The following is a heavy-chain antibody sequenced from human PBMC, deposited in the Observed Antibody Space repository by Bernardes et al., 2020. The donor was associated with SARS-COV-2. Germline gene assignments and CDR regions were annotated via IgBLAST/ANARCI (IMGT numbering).Heavy chain of an antibody. CDR2: IDPGDSET. CDR1: GYSFNNYW. Sequence: SLKISCKGSGYSFNNYWIGWVRQMPGKGLEWMGIIDPGDSETKYSPSFQGQVTISVDKSISTAYLQWSSLRASDTAMYYCARHYGRYFDYWGQGTLVTVSS. V-gene: IGHV5-51*01. J-gene: IGHJ4*02. D-gene: IGHD4-17*01. CDR3: ARHYGRYFDY.